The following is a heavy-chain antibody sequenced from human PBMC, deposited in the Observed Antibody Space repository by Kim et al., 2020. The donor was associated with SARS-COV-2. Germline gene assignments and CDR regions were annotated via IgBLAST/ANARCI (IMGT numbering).Heavy chain of an antibody. V-gene: IGHV4-39*07. J-gene: IGHJ4*02. D-gene: IGHD6-13*01. CDR1: GGSISSSSYY. CDR2: IYYSGST. CDR3: ARSGVKSSSSFGY. Sequence: SETLSLTCTVSGGSISSSSYYWGWIRQPPGKGLEWIGSIYYSGSTYYNPSLKSRVTISVDTSKNQFSLKLSSVTAADTAVYYCARSGVKSSSSFGYWGQGTLVTVSS.